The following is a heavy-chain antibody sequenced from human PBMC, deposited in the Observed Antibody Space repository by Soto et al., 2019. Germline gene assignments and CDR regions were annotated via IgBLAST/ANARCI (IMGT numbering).Heavy chain of an antibody. Sequence: PSETLSLTCTVSGGSISSGGYFWSWIRQPPGKGLEWIGNVFYSGTTYYNPSLKSRVTISVDTSKNQFSLKLSSVTAAGTAVYFCARGVLYWGQGTLVTVS. CDR3: ARGVLY. V-gene: IGHV4-31*03. CDR2: VFYSGTT. CDR1: GGSISSGGYF. D-gene: IGHD1-1*01. J-gene: IGHJ4*02.